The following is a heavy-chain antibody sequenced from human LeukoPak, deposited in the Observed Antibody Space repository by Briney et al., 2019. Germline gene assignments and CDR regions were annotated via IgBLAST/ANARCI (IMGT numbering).Heavy chain of an antibody. D-gene: IGHD2-2*01. J-gene: IGHJ3*02. V-gene: IGHV4-59*12. CDR2: IYYSGST. Sequence: SETLSLTCTVSGGSISSYYWSWIRQPPGKGLEWIGYIYYSGSTNYSPSLKSRLTISVDTSKNQFSLKLSSVTAADTAVYYCAREGDIVVVPAAMDAFDIWGQGTMVTVSS. CDR1: GGSISSYY. CDR3: AREGDIVVVPAAMDAFDI.